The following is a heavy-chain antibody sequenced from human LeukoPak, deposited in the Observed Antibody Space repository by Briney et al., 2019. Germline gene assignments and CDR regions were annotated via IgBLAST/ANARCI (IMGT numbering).Heavy chain of an antibody. V-gene: IGHV3-9*03. D-gene: IGHD1-26*01. CDR1: GFTFDDYA. CDR2: ISWNSGSI. Sequence: SLRLSCAASGFTFDDYAMHWVRQAPGKGLEWVSGISWNSGSIGYADSVKGRFTISRDNAKNSLYLQMNSLRAEDMALYYCAKAAYSGSYFDYWGQGTLVTVSS. J-gene: IGHJ4*02. CDR3: AKAAYSGSYFDY.